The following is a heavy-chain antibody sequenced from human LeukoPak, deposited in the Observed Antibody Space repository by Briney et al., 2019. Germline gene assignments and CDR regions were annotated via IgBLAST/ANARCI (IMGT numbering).Heavy chain of an antibody. J-gene: IGHJ4*02. V-gene: IGHV3-33*06. CDR2: IWYDGNNK. CDR1: GFTFSNYG. CDR3: AKDCLGYSYGWFDY. D-gene: IGHD5-18*01. Sequence: GGSLRLSCAASGFTFSNYGMHWVRQAPGKGLEWVAVIWYDGNNKYYADSVKGRFTISRDNSENTLYVQMNSLRAEDTAVYYCAKDCLGYSYGWFDYWGQGTLVTVSS.